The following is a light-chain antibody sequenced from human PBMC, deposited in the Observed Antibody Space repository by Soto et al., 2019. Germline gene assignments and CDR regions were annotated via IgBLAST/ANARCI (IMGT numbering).Light chain of an antibody. CDR2: DVD. J-gene: IGLJ3*02. V-gene: IGLV2-14*03. CDR3: CAYTARTTLSWL. Sequence: QSVLTQPTSVSGSPGQSITISCTGVSSDIGGYNHVSWYQQHPGKVPRLIIYDVDNRPLGVSNRFSGSQSGNMASLTISGLQAEDEADDYCCAYTARTTLSWLFGGGTKLTVL. CDR1: SSDIGGYNH.